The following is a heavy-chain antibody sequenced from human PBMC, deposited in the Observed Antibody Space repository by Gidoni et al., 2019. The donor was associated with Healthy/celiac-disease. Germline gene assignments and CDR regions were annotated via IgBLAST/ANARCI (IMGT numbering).Heavy chain of an antibody. CDR1: GYTFTGYY. V-gene: IGHV1-2*02. Sequence: QVQLVQSGAEVKKPGASVQVSCKASGYTFTGYYMHWVRQAPGQGLEWMGWINPNSGGTNYAQKFQGRVTMTRDTSISTAYMELSRLRSDDTAVYYCARDPVSGFLEWLVYGMDVWGQGTTVTVSS. J-gene: IGHJ6*02. D-gene: IGHD3-3*01. CDR3: ARDPVSGFLEWLVYGMDV. CDR2: INPNSGGT.